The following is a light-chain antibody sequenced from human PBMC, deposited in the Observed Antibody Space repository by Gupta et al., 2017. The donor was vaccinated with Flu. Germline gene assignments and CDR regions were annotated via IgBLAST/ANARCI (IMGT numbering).Light chain of an antibody. CDR3: SSYTSSSNLVV. Sequence: HSALTPPASLSASPGHPIAITCTGTSSDVGGYNYVAWYQQHPGKAPNLMIYEVSTRPSGVSNRFSGSKSGNTAALTIAGLQAEDEADYYCSSYTSSSNLVVFGGGTKLTGL. CDR2: EVS. J-gene: IGLJ2*01. V-gene: IGLV2-14*01. CDR1: SSDVGGYNY.